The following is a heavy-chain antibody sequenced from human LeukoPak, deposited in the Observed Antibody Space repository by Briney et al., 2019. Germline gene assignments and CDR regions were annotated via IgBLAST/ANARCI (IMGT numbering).Heavy chain of an antibody. V-gene: IGHV3-23*01. J-gene: IGHJ4*02. Sequence: GGSLRLSCAASGFTLSDYYMGWIRQAPGKGLEWVSAISGSGGSTYYADSVKGRFTISRDNSKNTLYLQMNSLRAEDTAVYHCGKDALLWFGEEDFDYWGQGTLVTVSS. CDR2: ISGSGGST. D-gene: IGHD3-10*01. CDR3: GKDALLWFGEEDFDY. CDR1: GFTLSDYY.